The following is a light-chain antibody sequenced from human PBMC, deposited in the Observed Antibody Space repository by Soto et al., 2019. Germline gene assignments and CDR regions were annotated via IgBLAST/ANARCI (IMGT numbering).Light chain of an antibody. CDR3: QQYGSSPST. CDR1: HTVFSNY. CDR2: GAS. V-gene: IGKV3-20*01. Sequence: ENVFTKSPGTLSFSQGDRATLSCRATHTVFSNYIGWYQQKPGQAPRRLIFGASIRATGIPDRFSGSGSGTDFTLTISGLEPEDFAVYYCQQYGSSPSTFGQGTKGDIK. J-gene: IGKJ1*01.